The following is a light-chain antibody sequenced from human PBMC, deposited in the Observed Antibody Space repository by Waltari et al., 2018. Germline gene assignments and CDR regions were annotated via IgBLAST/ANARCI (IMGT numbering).Light chain of an antibody. V-gene: IGKV1-12*01. Sequence: DIQMTQSPSSVSASVGYRVTLTCRASQGISSRLAWYQQKPGKAPKLLIYDASSLHSGVPSRFSGSGSGTEFTLTISSLQPEDFATYYCQQVDSFPRTFGQGTKVEVK. CDR3: QQVDSFPRT. J-gene: IGKJ1*01. CDR1: QGISSR. CDR2: DAS.